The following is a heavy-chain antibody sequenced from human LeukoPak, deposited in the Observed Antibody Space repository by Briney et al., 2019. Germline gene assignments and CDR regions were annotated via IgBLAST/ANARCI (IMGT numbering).Heavy chain of an antibody. J-gene: IGHJ4*02. CDR2: IYSSGGT. V-gene: IGHV4-61*02. CDR1: GDSITSGSYY. D-gene: IGHD1-26*01. CDR3: ARDDGTPGDYLDY. Sequence: PSETLSLTCEVSGDSITSGSYYWTWIRQPAGKGLEWIGRIYSSGGTTYNPSLKSRVTISLDTSKNQFSLKLISVTASDTAVYYCARDDGTPGDYLDYWGQGILVTVSS.